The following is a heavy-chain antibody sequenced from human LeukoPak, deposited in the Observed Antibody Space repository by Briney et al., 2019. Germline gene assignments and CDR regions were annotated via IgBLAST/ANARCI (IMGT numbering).Heavy chain of an antibody. CDR3: ARGTVVVVAATRVWYYYYMDV. V-gene: IGHV3-74*01. Sequence: GGSLRLSCPTSGFAASSSYMSWVRQAPGKGLEWVSRINSDGSSTSYADSVKGRFTISRDNAKNTLYLQMNSLRAEDTAVYYCARGTVVVVAATRVWYYYYMDVWGKGTTVTVSS. D-gene: IGHD2-15*01. CDR2: INSDGSST. J-gene: IGHJ6*03. CDR1: GFAASSSY.